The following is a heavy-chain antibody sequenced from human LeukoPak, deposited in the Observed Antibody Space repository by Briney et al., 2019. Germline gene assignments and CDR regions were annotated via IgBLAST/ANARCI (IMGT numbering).Heavy chain of an antibody. CDR1: GDSISTDDYY. D-gene: IGHD3-10*01. V-gene: IGHV4-61*02. CDR2: FSASGNG. CDR3: ARHRSPMVRGVRWFDP. Sequence: NPSETLSLTCTVSGDSISTDDYYWSWIRQPAGKGLEWIGRFSASGNGNYNPSLKSRLTMSVDTSKNQFSLKLNSVTAADTAVYYCARHRSPMVRGVRWFDPWGQGTLVTVSS. J-gene: IGHJ5*02.